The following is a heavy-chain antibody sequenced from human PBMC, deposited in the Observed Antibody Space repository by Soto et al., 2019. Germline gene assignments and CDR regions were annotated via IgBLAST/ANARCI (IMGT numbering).Heavy chain of an antibody. J-gene: IGHJ5*02. CDR2: IIPIFGTA. Sequence: SVKVSCKASGYTFTNYYVQWVRQAPGQGLEWMGGIIPIFGTANYAQKFQGRVTITADESTSTAYMELSSLRSEDTAVYYCAGSSGGVFGIIIEGSKWLAPWGQGSLVTVSS. CDR3: AGSSGGVFGIIIEGSKWLAP. V-gene: IGHV1-69*13. CDR1: GYTFTNYY. D-gene: IGHD3-16*02.